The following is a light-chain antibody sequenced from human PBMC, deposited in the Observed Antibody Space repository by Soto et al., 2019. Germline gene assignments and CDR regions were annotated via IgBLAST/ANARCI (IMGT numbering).Light chain of an antibody. CDR3: EAWDDSRYGAV. J-gene: IGLJ2*01. CDR1: SSNIGTNA. V-gene: IGLV1-44*01. CDR2: SND. Sequence: VLTQPPSASGTPGQGVTISCSGSSSNIGTNAVNWYKQLPGTAPKLLIYSNDLRPSGVPDRFSGSKSGTSASLAISGLQSEDEADYYCEAWDDSRYGAVFGGGTKLTVL.